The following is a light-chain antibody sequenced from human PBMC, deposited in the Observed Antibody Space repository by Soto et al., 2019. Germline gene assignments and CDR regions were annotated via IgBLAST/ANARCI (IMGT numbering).Light chain of an antibody. CDR1: QSVSSN. J-gene: IGKJ5*01. Sequence: EIVLTQSPATLSVSPGERATLSCRASQSVSSNLAWYKQKPGQAPRLLIYDASTRATGIPARFSGSGSGTEFTLTISSLQSEDFAVYYCQQYNNWLLITFGQGTRLEIK. V-gene: IGKV3-15*01. CDR3: QQYNNWLLIT. CDR2: DAS.